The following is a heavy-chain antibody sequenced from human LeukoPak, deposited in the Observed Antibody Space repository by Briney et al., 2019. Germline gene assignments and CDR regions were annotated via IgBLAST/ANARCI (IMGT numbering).Heavy chain of an antibody. Sequence: ASVKVSCKASGYTFTGYYMHWVRQAPGQGLEWMGWINPNSGGTNYAQKFQGRVTMIRDTSISTAYMELSRLRSDDTAVYYCARGAGFLEWLSPDTIHVWFDPWGQGTLVTVSS. V-gene: IGHV1-2*02. CDR2: INPNSGGT. CDR3: ARGAGFLEWLSPDTIHVWFDP. D-gene: IGHD3-3*01. J-gene: IGHJ5*02. CDR1: GYTFTGYY.